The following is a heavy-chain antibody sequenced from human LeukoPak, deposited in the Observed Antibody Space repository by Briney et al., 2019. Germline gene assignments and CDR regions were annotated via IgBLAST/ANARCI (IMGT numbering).Heavy chain of an antibody. CDR3: AKARDGYSNYFDY. CDR1: GFTFSSYG. D-gene: IGHD5-24*01. J-gene: IGHJ4*02. Sequence: GGSLRLSCAASGFTFSSYGMSWVRQAPGKGLEWVSGISDSGGSTYYADSVKGRFTISRDNSKNTLYLQMNSLRAEDTAVYYCAKARDGYSNYFDYWGQGTLVTVSS. CDR2: ISDSGGST. V-gene: IGHV3-23*01.